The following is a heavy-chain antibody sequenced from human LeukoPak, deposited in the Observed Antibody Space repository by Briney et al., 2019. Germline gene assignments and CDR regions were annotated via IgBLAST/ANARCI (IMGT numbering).Heavy chain of an antibody. CDR1: GDSISTYS. CDR3: AKAMSSAWNFDL. V-gene: IGHV4-59*01. Sequence: SETLSLTCTVSGDSISTYSWIWVRQPPGKGLECIGYISYSGSTNFNPSLQSRVTMSVATSKNQFSLKLNSVTAADTAVYYCAKAMSSAWNFDLWGRGTLVTVSS. J-gene: IGHJ2*01. D-gene: IGHD3-10*01. CDR2: ISYSGST.